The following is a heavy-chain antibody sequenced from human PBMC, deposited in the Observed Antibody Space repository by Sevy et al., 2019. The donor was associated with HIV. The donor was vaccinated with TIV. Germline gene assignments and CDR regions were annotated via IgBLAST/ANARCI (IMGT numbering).Heavy chain of an antibody. CDR3: ASVDTAMVRFDY. J-gene: IGHJ4*02. Sequence: GSLRLSCAASGFTFSSYAMSWVRQAPGKGLEWVSAISGSGGSTYYADSVKGRFTISRDNSKNTLYLQMNSLRAEDTAVYYCASVDTAMVRFDYWGQGTLVTVSS. CDR1: GFTFSSYA. V-gene: IGHV3-23*01. D-gene: IGHD5-18*01. CDR2: ISGSGGST.